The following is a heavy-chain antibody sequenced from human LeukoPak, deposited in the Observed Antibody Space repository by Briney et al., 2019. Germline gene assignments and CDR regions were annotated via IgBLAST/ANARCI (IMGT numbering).Heavy chain of an antibody. J-gene: IGHJ6*02. V-gene: IGHV4-34*01. D-gene: IGHD5-18*01. CDR2: INHSGST. CDR1: GGSFSGYY. Sequence: SETLSLTCAVYGGSFSGYYWSWIRQPPGKGLEWIGEINHSGSTNYNPSLKSRVTISVDTSKNQFSLKLSSVTAADTAVYYCARMSYGLYYYYGMDVWGQGTTVTVSS. CDR3: ARMSYGLYYYYGMDV.